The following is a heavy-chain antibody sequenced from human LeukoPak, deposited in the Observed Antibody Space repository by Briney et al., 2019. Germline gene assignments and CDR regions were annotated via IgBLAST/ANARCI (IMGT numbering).Heavy chain of an antibody. CDR3: ARNVYSGYDFRFDY. V-gene: IGHV1-69*05. D-gene: IGHD5-12*01. Sequence: SVKVSCKASGGTFSSYAISWVRQAPGQGLEWMGGIIPIFGTANYAQKFQGRVTITTDEPTSTAYMELSSLRSEDTAVYYCARNVYSGYDFRFDYWGQGTLVTVSS. CDR2: IIPIFGTA. J-gene: IGHJ4*02. CDR1: GGTFSSYA.